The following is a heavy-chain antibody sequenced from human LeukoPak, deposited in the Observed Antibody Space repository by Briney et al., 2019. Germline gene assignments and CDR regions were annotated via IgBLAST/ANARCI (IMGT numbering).Heavy chain of an antibody. Sequence: GASVKVSCKASGYTFTSYGISWVRQAPGQGLEWMGWISAYNGNTNYAQKLQGRVTMTTDTSTSTAYMELRSLRSDDTAVYYCARGAAFWVVTPRVDYWGQGTLVTVSS. D-gene: IGHD3-9*01. CDR2: ISAYNGNT. V-gene: IGHV1-18*01. J-gene: IGHJ4*02. CDR3: ARGAAFWVVTPRVDY. CDR1: GYTFTSYG.